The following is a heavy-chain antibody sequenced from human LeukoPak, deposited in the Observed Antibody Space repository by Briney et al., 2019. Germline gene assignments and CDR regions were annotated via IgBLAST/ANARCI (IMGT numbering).Heavy chain of an antibody. CDR3: ARDRLSSSQNNYFDY. J-gene: IGHJ4*02. CDR2: IWYDGSSE. D-gene: IGHD6-13*01. CDR1: GFTFTTYG. Sequence: GGSLRLSCAASGFTFTTYGMHWVRQAPGKGLEWVALIWYDGSSEYYAESVKGRFTISRDNSKNTVYLQMNSRRAEDTAVYYCARDRLSSSQNNYFDYWGQGTLVTVSS. V-gene: IGHV3-33*01.